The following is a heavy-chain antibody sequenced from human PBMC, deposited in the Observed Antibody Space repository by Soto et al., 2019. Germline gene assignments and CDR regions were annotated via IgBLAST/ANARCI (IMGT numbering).Heavy chain of an antibody. D-gene: IGHD2-21*02. J-gene: IGHJ4*02. CDR2: IHHSGRT. CDR1: GDSISSDKW. V-gene: IGHV4-4*02. CDR3: ARGGDWQFDY. Sequence: QVQLQESGPGLVKPWGTLSLTCAVSGDSISSDKWWSWVRQPPGKGLEWIGEIHHSGRTNYNPSLKSRVTILVEKSKNQVSLELSSMTAADTAVYYCARGGDWQFDYWGQGTLVTVSS.